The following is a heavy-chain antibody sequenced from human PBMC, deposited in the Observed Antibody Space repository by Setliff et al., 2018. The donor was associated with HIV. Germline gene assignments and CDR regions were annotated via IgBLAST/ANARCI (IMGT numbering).Heavy chain of an antibody. CDR2: IYHRGNT. V-gene: IGHV4-38-2*01. J-gene: IGHJ3*02. CDR3: ARVAVAGTTFDVFDI. D-gene: IGHD6-19*01. CDR1: GYSISSGYY. Sequence: SETLSLTCAVSGYSISSGYYWGWIRQPPGKGLEWIGSIYHRGNTYYNPSLKSRVTISFDTSKNQFSLKLSFVTAADTAVYYCARVAVAGTTFDVFDIWGQGTMVTVSS.